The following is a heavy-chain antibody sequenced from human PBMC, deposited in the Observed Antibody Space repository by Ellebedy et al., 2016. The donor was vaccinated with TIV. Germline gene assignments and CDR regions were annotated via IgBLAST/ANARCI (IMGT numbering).Heavy chain of an antibody. CDR1: GGSISTYY. Sequence: SETLSLXXTVSGGSISTYYWSWIRQPPGKGLEWIGYIYYSGITNYNPSLKSRVTISVGTSKNQFSLKLSSVTAADTAVYYCARYDGGGYYFDYWGQGTLVTVSS. CDR2: IYYSGIT. J-gene: IGHJ4*02. D-gene: IGHD3-3*01. CDR3: ARYDGGGYYFDY. V-gene: IGHV4-59*01.